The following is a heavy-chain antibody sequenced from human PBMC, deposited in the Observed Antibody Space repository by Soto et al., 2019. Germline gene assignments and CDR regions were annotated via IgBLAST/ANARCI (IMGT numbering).Heavy chain of an antibody. CDR3: AKDRGFYSDNYFDP. J-gene: IGHJ5*02. V-gene: IGHV4-4*07. CDR2: IYSSGNA. CDR1: LDSISNSY. D-gene: IGHD3-22*01. Sequence: QVQLLESGPGLVKPSETLSLTCSVSLDSISNSYWTWIRQPAGQGLEWIGHIYSSGNANYNPSLKSRVTMSLDTSKNQFSLSLKSVTAADTAIYYCAKDRGFYSDNYFDPWGQGTQVTVSS.